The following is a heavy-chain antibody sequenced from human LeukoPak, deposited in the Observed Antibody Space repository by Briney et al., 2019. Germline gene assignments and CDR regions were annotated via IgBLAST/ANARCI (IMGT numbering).Heavy chain of an antibody. CDR1: GYTFTSYG. D-gene: IGHD3-9*01. CDR3: ARGGDLDYDILTGYYNVMYNWFDP. J-gene: IGHJ5*02. CDR2: ISAYNGNT. V-gene: IGHV1-18*01. Sequence: ASVKVSCKASGYTFTSYGISGVRQAPGQGLEWMGWISAYNGNTNYAQKLQGRVTITTDTSTSTAYMELRSLRSDDTAVYYCARGGDLDYDILTGYYNVMYNWFDPWGQGTLVTVSS.